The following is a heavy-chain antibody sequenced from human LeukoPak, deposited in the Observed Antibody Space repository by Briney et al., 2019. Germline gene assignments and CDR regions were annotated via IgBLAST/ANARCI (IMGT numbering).Heavy chain of an antibody. Sequence: GGSLRLSCAASGFTVSSNYMSWVRQAPGKGLEWVSVIYSDGNTYYADSVKGRFTISRDNSKNTLYLQMNSLRAEDTAVYYCARRDGYNFGYWGQGTLVTVSS. J-gene: IGHJ4*02. V-gene: IGHV3-66*01. D-gene: IGHD5-24*01. CDR3: ARRDGYNFGY. CDR1: GFTVSSNY. CDR2: IYSDGNT.